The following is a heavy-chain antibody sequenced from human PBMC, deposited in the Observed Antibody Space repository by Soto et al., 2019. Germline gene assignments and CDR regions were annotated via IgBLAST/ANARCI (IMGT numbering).Heavy chain of an antibody. CDR2: INHSGST. CDR3: ASPSRFYYYYGMDV. J-gene: IGHJ6*02. CDR1: GGSFSGYY. V-gene: IGHV4-34*01. Sequence: PSETLSLTCAVYGGSFSGYYWSWIRQPPGKGLEWIGEINHSGSTNYNPSLKSRVTISVDTSKNQFSLKLSSVTAADTAVYYCASPSRFYYYYGMDVWGQGTTVTVSS. D-gene: IGHD2-2*01.